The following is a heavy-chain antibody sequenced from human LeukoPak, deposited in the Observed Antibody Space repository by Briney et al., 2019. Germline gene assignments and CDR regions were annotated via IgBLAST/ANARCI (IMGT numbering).Heavy chain of an antibody. V-gene: IGHV1-24*01. D-gene: IGHD3-22*01. CDR3: TTDFWYYDSSGYQAYFDY. CDR1: GYTLTELS. J-gene: IGHJ4*02. CDR2: FDPEDGET. Sequence: ASVKVSCKVSGYTLTELSMHWVRQAPGKGLEWMGGFDPEDGETIYAQKFQGRVTMTEDTSTDTAYMELSSLRSEDTAVYYCTTDFWYYDSSGYQAYFDYWGQGTLVTVSS.